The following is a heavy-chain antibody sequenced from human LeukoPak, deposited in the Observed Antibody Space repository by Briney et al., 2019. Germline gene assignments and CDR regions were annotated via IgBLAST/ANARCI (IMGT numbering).Heavy chain of an antibody. Sequence: PSETLSLTCTVSGYSIRNYYWNWIRQPPGKGLEWIGYVYYNVSTNYNPSLKSRVTISLDTSKTQFSLKLSSLTAADTAVYYCARDVKGFGELYFDPWGQGILVTVSS. J-gene: IGHJ5*02. V-gene: IGHV4-59*01. D-gene: IGHD3-10*01. CDR1: GYSIRNYY. CDR3: ARDVKGFGELYFDP. CDR2: VYYNVST.